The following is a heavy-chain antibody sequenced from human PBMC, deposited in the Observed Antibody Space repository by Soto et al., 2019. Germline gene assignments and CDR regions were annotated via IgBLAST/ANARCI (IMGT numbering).Heavy chain of an antibody. CDR1: GFTFSGSA. CDR2: IRSKTHNYAT. D-gene: IGHD1-26*01. V-gene: IGHV3-73*01. CDR3: TRSGGSYSFGY. Sequence: PGESLKISCAASGFTFSGSAVHWVRQASGKGLEWVGRIRSKTHNYATDYIASVKGRFTMSRDDSNNTAYLQMNGLKTDDTAVYYCTRSGGSYSFGYWGQGTLVTVSS. J-gene: IGHJ4*02.